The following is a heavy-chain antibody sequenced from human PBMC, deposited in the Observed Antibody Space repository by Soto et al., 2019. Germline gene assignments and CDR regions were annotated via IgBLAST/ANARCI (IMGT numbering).Heavy chain of an antibody. D-gene: IGHD1-7*01. CDR3: AGSKWNYGSQT. Sequence: RLSCAASGFTFSSYEMNWVRQAPGKGLESISYIDTSGSPIYYADSVKGRFTVSRDNAKNSMFLQMNRLRAEDTAVYYCAGSKWNYGSQTWGQGTRVTVAS. CDR1: GFTFSSYE. J-gene: IGHJ5*02. CDR2: IDTSGSPI. V-gene: IGHV3-48*03.